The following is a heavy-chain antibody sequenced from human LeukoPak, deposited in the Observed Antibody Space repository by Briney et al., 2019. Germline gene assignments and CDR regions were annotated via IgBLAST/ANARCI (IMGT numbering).Heavy chain of an antibody. CDR3: ARAQWLAVGYYFDY. D-gene: IGHD6-19*01. V-gene: IGHV3-21*01. CDR2: ISTSSSYI. J-gene: IGHJ4*02. CDR1: GFTFSSYA. Sequence: PGGSLRLSCAASGFTFSSYAMSWVRQAPGKGLEWVSLISTSSSYIYYADSVKGRFTISRDNAKNSLYLQMNSLRVEDTAVYYCARAQWLAVGYYFDYWGQGTLSPSPQ.